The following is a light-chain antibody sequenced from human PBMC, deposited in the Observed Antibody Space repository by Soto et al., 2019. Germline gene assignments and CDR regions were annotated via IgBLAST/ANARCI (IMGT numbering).Light chain of an antibody. V-gene: IGLV2-14*01. CDR3: SSYTSTSTYV. CDR2: EVT. Sequence: QSALTQPASVSGSPGQSITISCTGTSSDVGGYDYVSWYQQHPGKAPKFMIYEVTNRPSGVSHRFSGSKSANTASLTISGLQAEDEADYYCSSYTSTSTYVFXTGTKLTVL. CDR1: SSDVGGYDY. J-gene: IGLJ1*01.